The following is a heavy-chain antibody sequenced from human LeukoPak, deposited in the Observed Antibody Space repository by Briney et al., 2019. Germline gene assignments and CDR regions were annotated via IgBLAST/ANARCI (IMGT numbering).Heavy chain of an antibody. J-gene: IGHJ6*02. CDR3: ARGLGRNYVLSYYGMDV. CDR2: IGTAGDT. Sequence: PGGSLILSCAASGFTFSSYDMHWVRQATGKGLEWVSAIGTAGDTYYPGSVKGRFTISRENAKNSLYLQMNSLRAGDTAVYYCARGLGRNYVLSYYGMDVWGQGTTVTVSS. V-gene: IGHV3-13*01. D-gene: IGHD1-7*01. CDR1: GFTFSSYD.